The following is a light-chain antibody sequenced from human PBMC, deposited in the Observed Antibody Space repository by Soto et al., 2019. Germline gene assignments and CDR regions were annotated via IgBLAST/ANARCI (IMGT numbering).Light chain of an antibody. CDR2: GAS. CDR3: PQYVPSPHP. J-gene: IGKJ2*01. V-gene: IGKV3-20*01. CDR1: QSVNSNY. Sequence: EIVLTQSPGTLSLSPGERATLSCRASQSVNSNYLAWYQQKPGQVPRPLIYGASIRAAGDPDRLSGSGSGTDFALTISSLEPEDYAVYYCPQYVPSPHPFGQGTKLEIK.